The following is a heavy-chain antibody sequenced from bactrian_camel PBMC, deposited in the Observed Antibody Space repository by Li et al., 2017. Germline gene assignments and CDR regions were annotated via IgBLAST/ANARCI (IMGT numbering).Heavy chain of an antibody. V-gene: IGHV3S31*01. Sequence: LVESGGGLVQPGGSLRLSCAASEFTFSSYAMGWVRQAPGKGLESVSAIGADFSTYYSESVKGRFTISRDDAKDTLYLEMNNLRTEDTAVYYCAAGWSLSWGQGTQVTVS. D-gene: IGHD6*01. J-gene: IGHJ4*01. CDR3: AAGWSLS. CDR2: IGADFST. CDR1: EFTFSSYA.